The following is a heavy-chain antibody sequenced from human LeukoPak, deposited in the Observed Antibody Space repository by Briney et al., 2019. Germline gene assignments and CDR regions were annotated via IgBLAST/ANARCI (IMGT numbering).Heavy chain of an antibody. V-gene: IGHV3-23*01. CDR3: ARGYCSSTSCYVHGMDV. D-gene: IGHD2-2*01. CDR1: GFTFSSYA. J-gene: IGHJ6*02. CDR2: ISGSGGST. Sequence: GGSLRLSCAASGFTFSSYAMSWVRQAPGKGLEWVSAISGSGGSTYYADSVKGRFTISRGNSKNTLYLQMNSLRAEDTAVYYCARGYCSSTSCYVHGMDVWGQGTTVTVSS.